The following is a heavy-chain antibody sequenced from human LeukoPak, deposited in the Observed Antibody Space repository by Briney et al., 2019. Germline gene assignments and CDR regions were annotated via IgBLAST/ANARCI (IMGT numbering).Heavy chain of an antibody. CDR3: AREDHDIVTGYSDFDY. V-gene: IGHV4-59*01. CDR1: GGSISRYY. J-gene: IGHJ4*02. Sequence: SETLSLTCAVSGGSISRYYWTWIRQPPGKGLEWLGNINYSGCTKYNPSLKNRVTISGDMSKNQFSLKLSSVTAADTAVYYCAREDHDIVTGYSDFDYWGQGTLVTVSS. D-gene: IGHD3-9*01. CDR2: INYSGCT.